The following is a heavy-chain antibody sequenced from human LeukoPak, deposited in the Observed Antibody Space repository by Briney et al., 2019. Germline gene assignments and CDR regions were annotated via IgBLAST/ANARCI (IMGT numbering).Heavy chain of an antibody. Sequence: PSETLSLTCTVSGGSISSSSYYWGWIRQPPGKGLEWIGSIYYSGSTYYNPSLKSRVTISVDTSKNQFSLKLSSVTAADTAVYYCARERGYGDPSYALYYYYYMDVWGKGTTVTVSS. CDR3: ARERGYGDPSYALYYYYYMDV. CDR1: GGSISSSSYY. D-gene: IGHD4-17*01. J-gene: IGHJ6*03. V-gene: IGHV4-39*07. CDR2: IYYSGST.